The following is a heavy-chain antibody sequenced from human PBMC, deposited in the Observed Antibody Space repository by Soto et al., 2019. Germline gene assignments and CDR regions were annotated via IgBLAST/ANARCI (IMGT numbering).Heavy chain of an antibody. Sequence: QLQLQESGPGLVKPSETLSLTCTVSGGSISSSSYYWGWIRQPPGKGLEWIGSIYYSGSTYYNPSLKSRVTISVDTSKNQFSLKLSSVTAADTAVYYCARRWGGRVVAANRGPNWFDPWGQGTLVTVSS. CDR2: IYYSGST. CDR1: GGSISSSSYY. D-gene: IGHD2-15*01. V-gene: IGHV4-39*01. CDR3: ARRWGGRVVAANRGPNWFDP. J-gene: IGHJ5*02.